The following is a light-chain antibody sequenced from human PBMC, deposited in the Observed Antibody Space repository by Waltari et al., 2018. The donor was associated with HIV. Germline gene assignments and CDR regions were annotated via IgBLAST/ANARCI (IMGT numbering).Light chain of an antibody. CDR3: QVWDSSSDHVV. J-gene: IGLJ2*01. CDR2: YDS. Sequence: SYVLTQPPSVSVAPGKTARITCGGSDIGSKSVHWYQQKPGQAPVVVIYYDSDRPSGIPERCSGSNSRNTATLTISRVEAGDEADFYCQVWDSSSDHVVFGGGTKLTVL. V-gene: IGLV3-21*04. CDR1: DIGSKS.